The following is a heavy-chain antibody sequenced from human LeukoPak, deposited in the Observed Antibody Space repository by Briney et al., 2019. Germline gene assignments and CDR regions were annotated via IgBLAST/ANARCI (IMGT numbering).Heavy chain of an antibody. J-gene: IGHJ4*02. V-gene: IGHV3-21*01. CDR3: ARVLMVYAMDY. Sequence: GGSLRLSCAASGFTFSSYSMNWVRQATGKGLELVSSIISSSSYIYYADSVKGRFTISRYNAKNSLYLQMNSLRAEDTAVYYCARVLMVYAMDYWGQGTLVTVSS. CDR1: GFTFSSYS. CDR2: IISSSSYI. D-gene: IGHD2-8*01.